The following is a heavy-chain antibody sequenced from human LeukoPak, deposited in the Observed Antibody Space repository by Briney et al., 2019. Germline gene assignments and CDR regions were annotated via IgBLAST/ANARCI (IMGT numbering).Heavy chain of an antibody. J-gene: IGHJ4*02. CDR1: GGSISSSSYY. V-gene: IGHV4-39*01. Sequence: SETLSLTCTVSGGSISSSSYYWGWIRQPPGKGLEWIGSIYYSGSTNYNPSLKSRVTISVDTSKNQFSLKLSSVTAADTAVYYCARHQGYSYGDAAALYWGQGTLVTVSS. CDR2: IYYSGST. D-gene: IGHD5-18*01. CDR3: ARHQGYSYGDAAALY.